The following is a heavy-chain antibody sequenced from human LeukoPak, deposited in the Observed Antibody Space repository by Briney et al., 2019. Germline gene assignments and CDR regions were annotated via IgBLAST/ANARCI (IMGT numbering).Heavy chain of an antibody. D-gene: IGHD6-19*01. CDR1: GYTLTELS. Sequence: GASVKVSCKGSGYTLTELSMHWVRQAPGKGLEWMGGFDPEDGETIYAQKFQGRVTMTEDTSTDTAYMELSSLRSEDTAVYYCATDRNLATSGWHYYFDYWGQGTLVTVSS. J-gene: IGHJ4*02. CDR3: ATDRNLATSGWHYYFDY. V-gene: IGHV1-24*01. CDR2: FDPEDGET.